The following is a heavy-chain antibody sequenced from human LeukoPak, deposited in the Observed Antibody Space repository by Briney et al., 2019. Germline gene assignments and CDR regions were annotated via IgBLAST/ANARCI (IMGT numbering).Heavy chain of an antibody. Sequence: GRSLRPSCAASGFAVKSSYMNWVRQAPGKGLEWVSVLYAGGESYYADSVLGRFTISRDNSNNTVFLEMNSLTADDTAVYFCARDSAGNQYSSGNFDLWGQGTLVTVSS. J-gene: IGHJ4*02. CDR2: LYAGGES. V-gene: IGHV3-53*01. CDR3: ARDSAGNQYSSGNFDL. D-gene: IGHD3-10*01. CDR1: GFAVKSSY.